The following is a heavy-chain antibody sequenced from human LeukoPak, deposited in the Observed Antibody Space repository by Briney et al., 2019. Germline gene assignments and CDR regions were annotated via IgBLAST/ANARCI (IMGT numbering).Heavy chain of an antibody. V-gene: IGHV3-48*03. J-gene: IGHJ3*02. CDR3: ARGAHAFDI. Sequence: GGSLRLSCAASGFTFSSYEMNRVRQAPGKGLEWVSYISSSGSTIYYADSVKGRFTISRDNAKNSLYLQMNSLRAEDTAVYYCARGAHAFDIWGQGTMVTVSS. CDR2: ISSSGSTI. CDR1: GFTFSSYE.